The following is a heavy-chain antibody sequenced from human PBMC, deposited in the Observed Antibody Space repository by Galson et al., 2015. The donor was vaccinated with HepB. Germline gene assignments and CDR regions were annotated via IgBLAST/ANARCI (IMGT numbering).Heavy chain of an antibody. Sequence: SLRLSCAVSGFPFSRYAMGWVRQAPGKGLERVSGISDTGGSTYYADSVKGRFTISRDNSKNTLYLLMGSLRVEDTAVYYCAKVGVVLGGENLWGQGTLVTVSA. D-gene: IGHD2-21*01. CDR3: AKVGVVLGGENL. J-gene: IGHJ5*02. CDR2: ISDTGGST. V-gene: IGHV3-23*01. CDR1: GFPFSRYA.